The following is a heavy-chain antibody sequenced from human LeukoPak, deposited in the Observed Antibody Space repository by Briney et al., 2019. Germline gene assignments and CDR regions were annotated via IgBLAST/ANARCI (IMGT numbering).Heavy chain of an antibody. J-gene: IGHJ5*02. D-gene: IGHD2-15*01. Sequence: PSETLSLTCAVYGGSFSGYYWSWIRQPPAKGLEWIGEINHSGSTNYNPSLKSRVTISVDTSKNQFSLKLSSVTAADTAVYYCARGARRYCSGGSRYGNWFDPWGQGTLVTVSS. V-gene: IGHV4-34*01. CDR2: INHSGST. CDR1: GGSFSGYY. CDR3: ARGARRYCSGGSRYGNWFDP.